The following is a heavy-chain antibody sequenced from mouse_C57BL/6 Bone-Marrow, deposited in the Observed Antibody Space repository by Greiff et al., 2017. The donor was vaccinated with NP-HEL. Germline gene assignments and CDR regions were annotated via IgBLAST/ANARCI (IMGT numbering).Heavy chain of an antibody. D-gene: IGHD2-1*01. J-gene: IGHJ1*03. CDR3: ARYYYGNFYWYFEV. CDR2: IYPRSGNT. CDR1: GYTFTSYG. V-gene: IGHV1-81*01. Sequence: QVQLQQSGAELARPGASVKLSCKASGYTFTSYGISWVKQRTGQGLEWIGEIYPRSGNTYYNEKFKGKATLTADKSSSTAYMELRSLTSEDSAVYFCARYYYGNFYWYFEVWGTGTTVTVSS.